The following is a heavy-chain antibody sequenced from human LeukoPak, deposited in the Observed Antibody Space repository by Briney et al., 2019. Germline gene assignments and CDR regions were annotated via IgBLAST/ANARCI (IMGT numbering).Heavy chain of an antibody. J-gene: IGHJ4*02. Sequence: GTSLRLSCAASGFSFSTFGMHWVRQVPGKGLEWVAVTSSDGTNKVYGDSARGRFTISRDNSKDTVYLQMNSLRVEDTAVYYCARGALYQYYLDYWGWGQGTLVTVSS. CDR2: TSSDGTNK. CDR1: GFSFSTFG. CDR3: ARGALYQYYLDYWG. D-gene: IGHD4-17*01. V-gene: IGHV3-30*03.